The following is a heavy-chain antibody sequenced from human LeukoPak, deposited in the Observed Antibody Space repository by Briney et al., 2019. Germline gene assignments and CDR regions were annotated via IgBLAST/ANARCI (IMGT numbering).Heavy chain of an antibody. Sequence: ASVKVSCKASGYTFTSNYMHWVRQAPGQGLEWMGVINPSGGGTSYAQKFQGRVTMTRDTSTSTVYMELSSLRSEDTAVYYCAKDHRGAYDSSFFDFWGQGTLATVSS. CDR1: GYTFTSNY. V-gene: IGHV1-46*01. CDR3: AKDHRGAYDSSFFDF. J-gene: IGHJ4*02. D-gene: IGHD5-12*01. CDR2: INPSGGGT.